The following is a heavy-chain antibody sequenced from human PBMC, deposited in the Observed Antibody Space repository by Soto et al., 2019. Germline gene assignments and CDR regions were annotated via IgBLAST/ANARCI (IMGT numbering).Heavy chain of an antibody. CDR1: GYHLTSHW. V-gene: IGHV5-51*01. Sequence: PGGALEISCTGSGYHLTSHWIGWGRPLPGKSPGWVGIIYPGDSDTRYSPSFQGQVTISADKSISTAYLQWSSLKASDTAMYYCARQYCSGGSCYDPDYYYGMDVWGQGTTVTVSS. J-gene: IGHJ6*02. CDR3: ARQYCSGGSCYDPDYYYGMDV. CDR2: IYPGDSDT. D-gene: IGHD2-15*01.